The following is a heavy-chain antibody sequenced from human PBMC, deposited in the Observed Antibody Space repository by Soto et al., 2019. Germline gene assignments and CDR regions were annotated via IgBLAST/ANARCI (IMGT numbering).Heavy chain of an antibody. V-gene: IGHV4-34*01. CDR2: INHRGST. CDR3: ARAYSGYDSYFDY. Sequence: QVQLQQWGAGLLKPSETLSLTCAVYGGSFSGYYWRWIRQPPGKGLEWIGEINHRGSTNYNPSLKSRVTISVDTSKNQFSLKLSSVTAADPAVYYCARAYSGYDSYFDYWGQGTLVTVSS. J-gene: IGHJ4*02. D-gene: IGHD5-12*01. CDR1: GGSFSGYY.